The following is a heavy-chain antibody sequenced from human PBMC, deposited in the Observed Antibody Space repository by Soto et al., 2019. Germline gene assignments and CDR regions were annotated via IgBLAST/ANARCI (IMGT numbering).Heavy chain of an antibody. D-gene: IGHD2-2*01. V-gene: IGHV5-51*01. Sequence: GESLKISCKVSGYRFTNYWIGWVRQMPGKGLEWMGIIYPGDSDTRYSPSFQGQVTISADKSINTAYLQWSSLRASDTAMYYCARDSSSGTTCYAFDYWGQGTQVTVS. CDR1: GYRFTNYW. J-gene: IGHJ4*02. CDR2: IYPGDSDT. CDR3: ARDSSSGTTCYAFDY.